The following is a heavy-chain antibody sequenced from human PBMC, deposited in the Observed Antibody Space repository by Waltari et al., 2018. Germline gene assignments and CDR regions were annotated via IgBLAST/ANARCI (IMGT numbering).Heavy chain of an antibody. CDR2: IYYSGST. Sequence: QVQLQESGPGLVKPSETLSLTCTVSGGSISSYYWSWIRQPPGKGLEWIGYIYYSGSTNYNPSPKSRITISVSTSKDQFPLKLSSVTAADTAFYYCAGGGGDYDILTGYYANWFDPWGQGTLVTVSS. D-gene: IGHD3-9*01. V-gene: IGHV4-59*01. CDR3: AGGGGDYDILTGYYANWFDP. J-gene: IGHJ5*02. CDR1: GGSISSYY.